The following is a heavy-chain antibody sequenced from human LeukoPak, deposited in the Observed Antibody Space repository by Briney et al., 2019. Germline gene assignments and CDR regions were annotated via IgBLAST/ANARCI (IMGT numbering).Heavy chain of an antibody. CDR1: GFTVSSNY. Sequence: GGSLRLSCAASGFTVSSNYMSWVRQAPGKGLEWASVIYSGGSTYYADSVKGRFTISRDNSKNTLYLQMNSLRAEDTAVYYCARGGGPDYYYYYYGMDVWGQGTTVTVSS. CDR3: ARGGGPDYYYYYYGMDV. D-gene: IGHD1-14*01. J-gene: IGHJ6*02. V-gene: IGHV3-53*01. CDR2: IYSGGST.